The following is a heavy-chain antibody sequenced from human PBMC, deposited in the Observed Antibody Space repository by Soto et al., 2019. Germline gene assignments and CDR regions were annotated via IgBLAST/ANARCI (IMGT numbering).Heavy chain of an antibody. V-gene: IGHV6-1*01. CDR2: TYYRSKWYN. D-gene: IGHD6-19*01. J-gene: IGHJ5*02. Sequence: SQTLSLTCAISGDSVSSNSAAWNWIRQSPSRGLEWLGRTYYRSKWYNDYAVSVKSRITINPDTSKNQFSLQMNSVTPEDTAVYYCARVAKFRGVAGTNWFDPWGQGTLVTVSS. CDR3: ARVAKFRGVAGTNWFDP. CDR1: GDSVSSNSAA.